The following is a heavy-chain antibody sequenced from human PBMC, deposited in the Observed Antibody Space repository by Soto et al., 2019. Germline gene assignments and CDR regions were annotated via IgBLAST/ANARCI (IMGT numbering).Heavy chain of an antibody. CDR3: ARDRQNYGSLDY. J-gene: IGHJ4*02. CDR1: GYTLSNNYG. Sequence: ASVKVSCKASGYTLSNNYGISWVRQAPGQGLELMGWINSYNGVTNNARKFQDRVTLTTDASTTTAYMELMSLRSDDTAIYYCARDRQNYGSLDYWGQGTLVTVSS. CDR2: INSYNGVT. D-gene: IGHD4-17*01. V-gene: IGHV1-18*01.